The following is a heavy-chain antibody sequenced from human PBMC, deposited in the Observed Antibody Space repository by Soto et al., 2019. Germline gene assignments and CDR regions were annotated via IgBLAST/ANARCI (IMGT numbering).Heavy chain of an antibody. CDR2: ISYDGSNK. V-gene: IGHV3-30*03. CDR3: ARAGSGWDV. D-gene: IGHD3-10*01. J-gene: IGHJ6*04. Sequence: PGGSLRLSCAASGFTFSSYGMHWVRQAPGKGLEWVAVISYDGSNKYYAESVKGRFTISRDNSKNTLYLQMNSLRAEDTAVYYCARAGSGWDVWGKGTTVTVSS. CDR1: GFTFSSYG.